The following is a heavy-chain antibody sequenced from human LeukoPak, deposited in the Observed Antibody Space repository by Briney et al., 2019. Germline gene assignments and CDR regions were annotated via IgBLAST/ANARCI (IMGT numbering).Heavy chain of an antibody. CDR1: GGSISSGGYS. CDR2: IYHSGST. J-gene: IGHJ6*04. Sequence: SETLSLTCAVSGGSISSGGYSWSWIRQPPGKGLEWIGYIYHSGSTYYNPSLKSRVTISVDRSKNQFSLKLSSVTAADTAVYYCARSSSGWPYYYYGMGVWGKGTTVTVSS. V-gene: IGHV4-30-2*01. CDR3: ARSSSGWPYYYYGMGV. D-gene: IGHD6-19*01.